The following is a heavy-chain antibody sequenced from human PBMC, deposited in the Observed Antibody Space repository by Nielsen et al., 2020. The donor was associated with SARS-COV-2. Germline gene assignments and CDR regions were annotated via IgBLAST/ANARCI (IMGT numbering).Heavy chain of an antibody. Sequence: WVRQAPGQGLEWMGWISAYNGNTNYAQKLQGRVTMTTDTSTSTAYMELRSLRSDDTAVYYCARDRTYGSGSYLAFYYYSGMDVRGQGTTVTVSS. V-gene: IGHV1-18*01. CDR3: ARDRTYGSGSYLAFYYYSGMDV. CDR2: ISAYNGNT. J-gene: IGHJ6*02. D-gene: IGHD3-10*01.